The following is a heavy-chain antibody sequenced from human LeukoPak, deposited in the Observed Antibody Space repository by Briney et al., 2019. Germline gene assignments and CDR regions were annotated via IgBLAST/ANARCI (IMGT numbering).Heavy chain of an antibody. CDR2: IYTSGST. Sequence: TLSLTCTVSGGPISSGSYYWSWIRQPAGKGLEWIGRIYTSGSTNYNPSLKSRVTISVDTSKNQFSLKLSSVTAADTAVYYCARDIEARGIDYWGQGTLVTVSS. CDR3: ARDIEARGIDY. J-gene: IGHJ4*02. CDR1: GGPISSGSYY. V-gene: IGHV4-61*02. D-gene: IGHD3-10*01.